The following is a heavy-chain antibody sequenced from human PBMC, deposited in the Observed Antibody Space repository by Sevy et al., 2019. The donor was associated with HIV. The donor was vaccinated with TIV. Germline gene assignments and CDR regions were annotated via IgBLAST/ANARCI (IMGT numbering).Heavy chain of an antibody. J-gene: IGHJ4*02. CDR2: IRGSGSST. D-gene: IGHD3-22*01. Sequence: GGSLRLSCVASEFTFNTYAMSWVRQAPGKGLEWVSAIRGSGSSTYYAAAVQGRFTISRDNSKNTLYLQMNILRAEDTAVYYCAKEAPGYNYDTSGSFDYWGQGTLVTVSS. CDR3: AKEAPGYNYDTSGSFDY. CDR1: EFTFNTYA. V-gene: IGHV3-23*01.